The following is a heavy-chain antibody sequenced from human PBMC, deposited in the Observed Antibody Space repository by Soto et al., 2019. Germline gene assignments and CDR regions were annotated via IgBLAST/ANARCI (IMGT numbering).Heavy chain of an antibody. Sequence: QVQLEQSGAEVKKPGSSVKVSCKASGGTLSDHGVAWLRQAPGQGLEWMGGTIPVFNTAKYAQKFQGRVTVTADKFTNIAYMELRSLRSEDTAFYFCARGVYGSGNYYTGPSAFDIWGQGTMVIGSS. D-gene: IGHD3-10*01. CDR2: TIPVFNTA. V-gene: IGHV1-69*06. CDR1: GGTLSDHG. CDR3: ARGVYGSGNYYTGPSAFDI. J-gene: IGHJ3*02.